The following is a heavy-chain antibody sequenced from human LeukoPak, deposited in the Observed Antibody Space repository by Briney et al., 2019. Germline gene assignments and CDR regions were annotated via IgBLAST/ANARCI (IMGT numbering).Heavy chain of an antibody. V-gene: IGHV3-21*01. Sequence: GGSLRLSCAASGFTFSTYSMNWVRQAPGKGLEWVSSISSTSSYIYYADSVKGRFTISRDNAKNSLYLQMNSLRDEDTAVYYCARETYCGGDCYVQYYFDYWGQGTLVTVSS. CDR1: GFTFSTYS. D-gene: IGHD2-21*02. CDR3: ARETYCGGDCYVQYYFDY. CDR2: ISSTSSYI. J-gene: IGHJ4*02.